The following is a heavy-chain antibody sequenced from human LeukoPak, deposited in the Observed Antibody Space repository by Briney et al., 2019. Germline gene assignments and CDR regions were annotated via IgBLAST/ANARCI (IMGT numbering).Heavy chain of an antibody. J-gene: IGHJ3*02. D-gene: IGHD5-18*01. CDR2: TYYRSEWYN. V-gene: IGHV6-1*01. CDR3: AREADTAMTDAFDI. CDR1: GDSVSSNSAA. Sequence: SQTLSLTCALSGDSVSSNSAAWNWIRQSPSRGLEWLGRTYYRSEWYNDYAVSVRSRITINPDTSKNHFSLHLNSATPEDTAVYYCAREADTAMTDAFDIWDQGTMVTVSS.